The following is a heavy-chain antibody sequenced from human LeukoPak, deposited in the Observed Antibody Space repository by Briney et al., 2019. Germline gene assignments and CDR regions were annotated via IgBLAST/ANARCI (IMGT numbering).Heavy chain of an antibody. D-gene: IGHD3-22*01. Sequence: GGSLRLSCTASGFSFDTYSWNWVRQAPGKCLEWVSGISWNSGSIGYADSVKGRFTISRDNAKNSLYLQMNSLRAEDTALYYCAKDISGDSSGYYYGGVDYWGQGTLVTVSS. J-gene: IGHJ4*02. CDR1: GFSFDTYS. CDR3: AKDISGDSSGYYYGGVDY. CDR2: ISWNSGSI. V-gene: IGHV3-9*01.